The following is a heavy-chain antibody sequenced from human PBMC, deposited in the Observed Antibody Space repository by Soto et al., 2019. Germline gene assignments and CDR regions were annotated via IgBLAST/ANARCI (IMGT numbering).Heavy chain of an antibody. CDR2: ISYDGSKQ. CDR3: AKEWADTLTGE. CDR1: GFIFSNYG. V-gene: IGHV3-30*18. Sequence: QVQLVESGGGVVQPGRSLRLSCEASGFIFSNYGMHWVRQAPGRGLEWAPLISYDGSKQYFIDAVKAQFTVSRDDSKTTVYLQRNSLRADDAAVYYCAKEWADTLTGEWGQGTLVTVSS. J-gene: IGHJ4*02. D-gene: IGHD3-9*01.